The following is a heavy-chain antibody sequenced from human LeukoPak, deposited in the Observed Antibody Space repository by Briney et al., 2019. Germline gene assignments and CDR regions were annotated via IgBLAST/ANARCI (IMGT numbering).Heavy chain of an antibody. CDR1: GFILSGSD. D-gene: IGHD5-12*01. CDR3: ARGADLNS. V-gene: IGHV3-21*01. CDR2: ISSSGNYI. J-gene: IGHJ4*02. Sequence: PGGSLRLSCAASGFILSGSDMNWVRQAPGKGLEWLASISSSGNYIYYADSLKGRLTISRDNAKNSLSLQVNSLRAEDTAVYYCARGADLNSWGQGTLVTVSS.